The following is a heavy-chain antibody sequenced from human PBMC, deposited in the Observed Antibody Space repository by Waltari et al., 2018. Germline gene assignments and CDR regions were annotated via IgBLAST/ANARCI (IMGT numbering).Heavy chain of an antibody. J-gene: IGHJ4*02. Sequence: QVQLQESGPGLVKPSATLSLTCTVSGGSISSYYWSWIRQPPGKGLEWIGYIYYSGSTNYNPSLKSRVTISVDTSKNQFSLKLSSLRSEDTAVYYCARGRGFRVGATYFDYWGQGTLVTVSS. CDR2: IYYSGST. CDR1: GGSISSYY. D-gene: IGHD1-26*01. CDR3: ARGRGFRVGATYFDY. V-gene: IGHV4-59*01.